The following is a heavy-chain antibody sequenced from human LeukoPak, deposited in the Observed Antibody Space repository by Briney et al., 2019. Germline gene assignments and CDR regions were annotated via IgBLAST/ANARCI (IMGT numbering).Heavy chain of an antibody. CDR3: ARTPYDFWSGYYLTIDYFDY. D-gene: IGHD3-3*01. Sequence: PSETLSLTCTVSGGSISSYYWSWIRQLAGKGLEWIGRIYTSGSTNYNPSLKSRVTMSVDTSKNQFSLKLSPMTAADTAVYYCARTPYDFWSGYYLTIDYFDYWGQGTLVTVSS. J-gene: IGHJ4*02. CDR1: GGSISSYY. V-gene: IGHV4-4*07. CDR2: IYTSGST.